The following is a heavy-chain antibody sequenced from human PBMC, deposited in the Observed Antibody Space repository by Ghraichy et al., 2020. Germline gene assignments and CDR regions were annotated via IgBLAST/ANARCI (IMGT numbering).Heavy chain of an antibody. D-gene: IGHD2-15*01. CDR2: IYSGGST. CDR3: ARDRDYDCSGGSCYSSD. J-gene: IGHJ4*02. V-gene: IGHV3-53*01. Sequence: GGSLRLSCAASGFTVSSNYMSWVRQAPGKGLEWVSVIYSGGSTYYADSVKGRFTISRDNSKNTLYLQMNSLRAEDTAVYYCARDRDYDCSGGSCYSSDWGQGTLVTVSS. CDR1: GFTVSSNY.